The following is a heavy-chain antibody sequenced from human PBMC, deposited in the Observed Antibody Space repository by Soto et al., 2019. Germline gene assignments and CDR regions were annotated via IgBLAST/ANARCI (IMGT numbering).Heavy chain of an antibody. CDR3: ARYLAVAGPYGMDV. CDR1: GFTFSSYA. J-gene: IGHJ6*02. V-gene: IGHV3-30-3*01. CDR2: ISYDGSNK. Sequence: QVQLVESGGGVVQPGRSLRLSCAASGFTFSSYAMQWVRQAPGKGLEWVAVISYDGSNKYYADSVKGRFTISRDNSKNTLYLQMNSLRAEDTAVYYCARYLAVAGPYGMDVWGQGTTVTVSS. D-gene: IGHD6-19*01.